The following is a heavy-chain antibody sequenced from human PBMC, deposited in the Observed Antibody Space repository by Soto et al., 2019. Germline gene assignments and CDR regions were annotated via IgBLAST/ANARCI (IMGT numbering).Heavy chain of an antibody. V-gene: IGHV1-8*01. J-gene: IGHJ4*02. D-gene: IGHD3-10*01. CDR3: ARGRASGSYYLLDY. CDR2: INPNSGNI. Sequence: ASVKVSCKASGNTFTSYDINWVRQATGHGLEWMGWINPNSGNIGYAQKFQGRVAMTRDTAIRTAYMEVSRLRSDDTAVYYCARGRASGSYYLLDYWGQGTLVTVSS. CDR1: GNTFTSYD.